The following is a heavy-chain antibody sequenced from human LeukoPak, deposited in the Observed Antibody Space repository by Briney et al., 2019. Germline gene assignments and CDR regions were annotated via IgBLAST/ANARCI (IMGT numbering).Heavy chain of an antibody. Sequence: GGSLRLSCAASGFIFSSYWMHWVRQAPGKGLVWVSRIKSDGTSTNYADSVKGRFTISRDNAKNTLHLQTNSLRADDTAVYYCAKGGASLFDYWGQGTLVTVSS. J-gene: IGHJ4*02. CDR2: IKSDGTST. V-gene: IGHV3-74*01. CDR1: GFIFSSYW. CDR3: AKGGASLFDY. D-gene: IGHD1-26*01.